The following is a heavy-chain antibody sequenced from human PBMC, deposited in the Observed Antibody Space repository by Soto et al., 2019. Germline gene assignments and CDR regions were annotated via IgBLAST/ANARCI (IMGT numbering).Heavy chain of an antibody. Sequence: QVQLVQSGAEVKKPGSSVKVSCKASGGTFSSYAISWVRQAPGQGLEWMGGIIPIFGTANYAQKFQGRVTITADESTSTAYMELSSLRSEDTAVYYCARTRPRIYSSGWMEEYYYYGMDVWGQGTTVTVSS. D-gene: IGHD6-19*01. CDR3: ARTRPRIYSSGWMEEYYYYGMDV. J-gene: IGHJ6*02. V-gene: IGHV1-69*01. CDR1: GGTFSSYA. CDR2: IIPIFGTA.